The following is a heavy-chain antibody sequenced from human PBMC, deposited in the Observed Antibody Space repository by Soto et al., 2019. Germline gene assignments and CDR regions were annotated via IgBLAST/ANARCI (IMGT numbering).Heavy chain of an antibody. CDR3: ARESGFLEWLSFEESEYYMDV. CDR1: GGSISSGGYY. J-gene: IGHJ6*03. V-gene: IGHV4-31*03. CDR2: IYYSGST. D-gene: IGHD3-3*01. Sequence: ASETLSLTCTFSGGSISSGGYYWSWIRQHPGKGLEWIGYIYYSGSTYYNPSLKSRVTISVDTSKNQFSLKLSSVTAADTAVYYCARESGFLEWLSFEESEYYMDVWGKGTTVTVSS.